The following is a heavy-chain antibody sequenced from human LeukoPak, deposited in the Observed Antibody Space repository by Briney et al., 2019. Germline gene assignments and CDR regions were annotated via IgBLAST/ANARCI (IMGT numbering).Heavy chain of an antibody. V-gene: IGHV3-30*18. CDR3: AKSPSDYVDAFDI. D-gene: IGHD3-10*02. CDR2: ISYDGSNK. Sequence: PGGSLRLSCAASGFTFSSYWMSWVRQAPGKGLEWVAVISYDGSNKYYADSVKGRFTISRDNSKNTLYLQMNSLRAEDTAVYYCAKSPSDYVDAFDIWGQGTMVAVSS. CDR1: GFTFSSYW. J-gene: IGHJ3*02.